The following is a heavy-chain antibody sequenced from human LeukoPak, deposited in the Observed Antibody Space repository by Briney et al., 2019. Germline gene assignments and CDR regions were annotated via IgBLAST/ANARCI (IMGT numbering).Heavy chain of an antibody. V-gene: IGHV1-69*13. Sequence: ASVKVSCKASGGTFSSYATSWVRQAPGQGLEWMGGIIPIFGTANYAQKFQGRVTITADESTSTAYMELSSLRSEDTAVYYCARDRRPYGSGGSCYETHWGQGTLVTVSS. D-gene: IGHD2-15*01. CDR1: GGTFSSYA. CDR2: IIPIFGTA. CDR3: ARDRRPYGSGGSCYETH. J-gene: IGHJ4*02.